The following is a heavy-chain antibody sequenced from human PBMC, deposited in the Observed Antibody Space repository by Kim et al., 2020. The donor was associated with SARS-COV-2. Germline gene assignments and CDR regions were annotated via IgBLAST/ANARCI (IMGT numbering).Heavy chain of an antibody. CDR2: IWYDGSNK. D-gene: IGHD3-16*01. CDR3: ARDQHGGAFDI. CDR1: GFTFSSYG. V-gene: IGHV3-33*01. Sequence: GGSLRLSCAASGFTFSSYGMHWVRQAPGKGLEWVAVIWYDGSNKYYTDSVKGRFTISRDNSKNTLYLQMNSLRAEDTAVYYCARDQHGGAFDIWGQGTMVTVSS. J-gene: IGHJ3*02.